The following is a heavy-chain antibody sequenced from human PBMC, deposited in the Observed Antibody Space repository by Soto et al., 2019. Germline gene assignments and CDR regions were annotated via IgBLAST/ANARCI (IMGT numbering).Heavy chain of an antibody. CDR3: ARDRGDGSDY. CDR2: IYYSGST. CDR1: GGSISSYY. J-gene: IGHJ4*02. Sequence: SETLSLTCTVSGGSISSYYWSWIRQPPGKGLEWIGYIYYSGSTNYNPSLKSRVTISVDTSKNQFSLKLSSVTAADTAVYYCARDRGDGSDYWGQGTLVTVSS. D-gene: IGHD4-17*01. V-gene: IGHV4-59*01.